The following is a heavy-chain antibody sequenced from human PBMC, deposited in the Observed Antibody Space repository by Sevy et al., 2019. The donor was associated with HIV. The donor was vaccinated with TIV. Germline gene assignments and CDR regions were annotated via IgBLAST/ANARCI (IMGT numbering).Heavy chain of an antibody. CDR1: GFTFSTYA. D-gene: IGHD3-3*01. Sequence: GGSLRLSCAASGFTFSTYAMSWVRQAPGKGLEWVSAISGSGGGTFYADSVKGRFTISRDNSKNTLYLQMNSLRVEDTAVYYCAKFFPHDAFDIWGHGTMVTVSS. V-gene: IGHV3-23*01. CDR2: ISGSGGGT. J-gene: IGHJ3*02. CDR3: AKFFPHDAFDI.